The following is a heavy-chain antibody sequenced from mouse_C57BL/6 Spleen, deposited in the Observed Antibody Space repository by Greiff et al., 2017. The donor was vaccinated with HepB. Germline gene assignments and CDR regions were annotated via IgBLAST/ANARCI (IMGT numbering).Heavy chain of an antibody. V-gene: IGHV5-4*01. D-gene: IGHD3-2*02. J-gene: IGHJ4*01. CDR3: ARDSSGYVLYAMDY. CDR1: GFTFSSYA. CDR2: ISDGGSYT. Sequence: EVQLVESGGGLVKPGGSLKLSCAASGFTFSSYAMSWVRQTPEKRLEWVATISDGGSYTYYPDNVKGRFTISRDNAKNNLYLQMSHLKSEDTAMYYCARDSSGYVLYAMDYWGQGTSVTVSS.